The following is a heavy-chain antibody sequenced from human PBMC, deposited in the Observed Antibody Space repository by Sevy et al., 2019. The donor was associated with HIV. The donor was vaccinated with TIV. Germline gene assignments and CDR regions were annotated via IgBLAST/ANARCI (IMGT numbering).Heavy chain of an antibody. V-gene: IGHV1-8*02. D-gene: IGHD1-26*01. CDR1: GYTFTNYD. CDR2: MNPESGDT. J-gene: IGHJ4*02. Sequence: NNRGASVKVSCKASGYTFTNYDINWVRQATGHGLEWMGRMNPESGDTGYAQKFQGRVTMTRDTSISTAYMELNSLRSEDSAVYYCTRSRPLLYMSSSRPFDYWGQGTLVTVSS. CDR3: TRSRPLLYMSSSRPFDY.